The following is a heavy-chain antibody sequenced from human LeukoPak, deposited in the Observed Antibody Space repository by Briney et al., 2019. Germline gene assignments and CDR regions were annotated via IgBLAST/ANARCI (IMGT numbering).Heavy chain of an antibody. CDR1: GGSISSSSYY. CDR2: IYYGGNT. CDR3: ARGTISMDV. V-gene: IGHV4-61*05. J-gene: IGHJ6*03. Sequence: SETLSLTCTVSGGSISSSSYYWGWIRQPPGKGLEWIGYIYYGGNTDHNPSLKSRVSISVDTSKNQVSLRLTSATAADTAVYYCARGTISMDVWGRGTTVTISS. D-gene: IGHD1-1*01.